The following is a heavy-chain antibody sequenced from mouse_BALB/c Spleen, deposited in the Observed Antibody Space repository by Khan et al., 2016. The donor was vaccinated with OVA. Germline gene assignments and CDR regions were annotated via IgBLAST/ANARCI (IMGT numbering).Heavy chain of an antibody. CDR2: IRYSGST. J-gene: IGHJ3*01. D-gene: IGHD3-3*01. Sequence: EGQRQEPGPGLVKPSQSLSLTCTVTGYSITSDDAWNWIRQFPGNKLEWMGYIRYSGSTSYTPSLKSRISITRDTSKNQFFLQLNSVTTEYTATYYGTRGRAYRGQGTLVTVSA. CDR1: GYSITSDDA. V-gene: IGHV3-2*02. CDR3: TRGRAY.